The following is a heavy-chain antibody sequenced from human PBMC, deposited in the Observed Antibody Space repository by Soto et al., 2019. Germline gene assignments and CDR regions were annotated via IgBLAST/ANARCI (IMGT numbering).Heavy chain of an antibody. CDR3: AREGTSAVTTHPLDY. D-gene: IGHD4-17*01. CDR1: GYTFTSYY. Sequence: QVQLVQSGAEVKKPGASVKVSCKASGYTFTSYYMHWVRQAPGQGLEWMGIINPSGGSTSYAQKFQGRVTMTRDTSTSIVYMELSSLRSEDTAVYYCAREGTSAVTTHPLDYWGQGTLVTVSS. V-gene: IGHV1-46*03. J-gene: IGHJ4*02. CDR2: INPSGGST.